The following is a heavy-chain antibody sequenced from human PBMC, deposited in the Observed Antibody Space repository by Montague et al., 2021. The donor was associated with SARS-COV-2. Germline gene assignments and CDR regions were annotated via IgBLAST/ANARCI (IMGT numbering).Heavy chain of an antibody. Sequence: SETLSLTCTVSGGSIRSSSYYWGWIRQPPGKGLEWIGNIYYSGSTYYNPSPKSRVTISVDTSKDQFSLNLNSVTVADTAIYFCARPDSGIGNAFDVWGQGTMVNVSS. V-gene: IGHV4-39*01. CDR3: ARPDSGIGNAFDV. CDR1: GGSIRSSSYY. CDR2: IYYSGST. J-gene: IGHJ3*01. D-gene: IGHD3-10*01.